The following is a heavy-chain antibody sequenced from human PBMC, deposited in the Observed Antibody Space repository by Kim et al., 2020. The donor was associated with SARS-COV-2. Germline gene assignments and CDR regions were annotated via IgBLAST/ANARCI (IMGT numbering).Heavy chain of an antibody. CDR3: AREGSFDWLWRTFNYYYYGMDV. V-gene: IGHV3-74*01. Sequence: GGSLRLSCAASGFTFSSYWMHWVRQAPGKGLVWVSRINSDGSSTSYADSVKGRFTISRDNAKNTLYLQMNSLRAEDTAVYYCAREGSFDWLWRTFNYYYYGMDVWGQGTTVTVSS. CDR1: GFTFSSYW. CDR2: INSDGSST. J-gene: IGHJ6*02. D-gene: IGHD3-9*01.